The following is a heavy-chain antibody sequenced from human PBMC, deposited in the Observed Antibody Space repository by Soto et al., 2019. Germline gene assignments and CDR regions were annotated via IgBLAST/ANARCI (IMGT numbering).Heavy chain of an antibody. CDR3: ARAPPGPAPRWGV. Sequence: QLQMQESGSGLVKPSQTLSLTCTVSGGSITSGGYSWSWIRQTPGMGLEWIGYIYHTGKTYYNPSLKNRATLSIDTSQNQFSLQLTSVTAADTAVYFCARAPPGPAPRWGVWGHGTTVTVSS. CDR1: GGSITSGGYS. V-gene: IGHV4-30-2*01. J-gene: IGHJ6*02. CDR2: IYHTGKT. D-gene: IGHD3-16*01.